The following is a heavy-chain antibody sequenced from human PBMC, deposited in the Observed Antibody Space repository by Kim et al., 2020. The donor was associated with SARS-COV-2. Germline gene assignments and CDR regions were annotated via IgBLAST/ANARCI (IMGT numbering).Heavy chain of an antibody. Sequence: SVKVSCKASGFTFTSSAVQWVRQARGQRLEWIGWIVVGSGNTNYAQKFQERVTITRDMSTSTAYMELSSLRSEDTAVYYCAADPYGGKRYYYYYGMDVWGQGTTVTVSS. D-gene: IGHD4-17*01. CDR3: AADPYGGKRYYYYYGMDV. J-gene: IGHJ6*02. CDR1: GFTFTSSA. V-gene: IGHV1-58*01. CDR2: IVVGSGNT.